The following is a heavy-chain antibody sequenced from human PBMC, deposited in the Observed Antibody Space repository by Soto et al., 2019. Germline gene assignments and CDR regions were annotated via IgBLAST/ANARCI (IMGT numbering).Heavy chain of an antibody. CDR3: TTDLSIVVVAATDNWFDP. D-gene: IGHD2-15*01. J-gene: IGHJ5*02. Sequence: GGSLRLSCAASGFTFSNAWMSWVRQAPGKGLEWVGRIKSKTDGGTTDYAAPVKGRFTISRDDSKNTLYLQMNSLKTEDTAVYYCTTDLSIVVVAATDNWFDPWGQGTLVTVSS. V-gene: IGHV3-15*01. CDR1: GFTFSNAW. CDR2: IKSKTDGGTT.